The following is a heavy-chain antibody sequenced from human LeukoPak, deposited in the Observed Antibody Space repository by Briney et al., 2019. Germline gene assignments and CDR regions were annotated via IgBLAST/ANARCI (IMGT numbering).Heavy chain of an antibody. CDR3: ARDLIAVAGT. CDR2: ISSSSSYI. Sequence: GGSLRLSCAASGFAFSSYSMNWVRQAPGKGLEWVSSISSSSSYIYYADSVKGRFTISRDNAKNSLYLQMNSLRAEDTAVYYCARDLIAVAGTWGQGTLVTVSS. J-gene: IGHJ4*02. V-gene: IGHV3-21*01. D-gene: IGHD6-19*01. CDR1: GFAFSSYS.